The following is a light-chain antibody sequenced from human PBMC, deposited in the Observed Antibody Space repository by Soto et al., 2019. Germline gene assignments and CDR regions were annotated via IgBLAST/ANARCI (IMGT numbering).Light chain of an antibody. CDR2: AAS. CDR3: QQSYSTRPIT. V-gene: IGKV1-39*01. J-gene: IGKJ5*01. CDR1: QSISSY. Sequence: DIQMTQSPSSLSASVGDRVTITCRASQSISSYLNWYQQKPGKAPKLLIYAASSLQSGVPSRFSGSGYGTDFNLTISSLQPEDFATYYCQQSYSTRPITLGQVTRLEIK.